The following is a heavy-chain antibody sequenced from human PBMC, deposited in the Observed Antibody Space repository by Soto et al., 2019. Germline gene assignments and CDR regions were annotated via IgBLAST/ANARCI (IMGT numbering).Heavy chain of an antibody. CDR3: ARRWGPTFDY. V-gene: IGHV4-59*01. CDR2: IYYSGGT. Sequence: SETLSLTCTVSGGSIRSYYWSWIRQPPGKGLEWIGYIYYSGGTNYNPSLKSRVTISVDTSKNQFSLKLSSVTAADTAVYYCARRWGPTFDYWGQGNLVTVSS. CDR1: GGSIRSYY. J-gene: IGHJ4*02. D-gene: IGHD1-26*01.